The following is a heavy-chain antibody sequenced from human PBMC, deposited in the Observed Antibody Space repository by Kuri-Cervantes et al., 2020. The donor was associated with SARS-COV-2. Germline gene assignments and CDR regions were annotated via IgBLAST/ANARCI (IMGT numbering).Heavy chain of an antibody. CDR3: ARAGEGEWNYPFNYYYYMDV. CDR1: GFSCSTYW. J-gene: IGHJ6*03. CDR2: IKGDGSEE. Sequence: GESLKISCAASGFSCSTYWISWVRQAPGKGLEWVANIKGDGSEEYYVDSVEGRFTISRDNARDSVYLQMNSLRAEDTAVYYCARAGEGEWNYPFNYYYYMDVWGKGTTVTVSS. V-gene: IGHV3-7*01. D-gene: IGHD1-7*01.